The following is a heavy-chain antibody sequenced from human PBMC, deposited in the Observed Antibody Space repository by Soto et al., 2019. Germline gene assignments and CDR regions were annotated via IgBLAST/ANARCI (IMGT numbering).Heavy chain of an antibody. CDR3: ARGPGDIVVVPAAIGVDNWFVS. J-gene: IGHJ5*01. Sequence: GASVKVSCKASGYTFTSYAMHWVRQAPGQRLEWMGWINAGNGNTKYSQKFQGRVTITRDTSASTAYMELSSLRSEDTAVYYCARGPGDIVVVPAAIGVDNWFVSRGQGPLVTVSS. CDR1: GYTFTSYA. D-gene: IGHD2-2*01. CDR2: INAGNGNT. V-gene: IGHV1-3*01.